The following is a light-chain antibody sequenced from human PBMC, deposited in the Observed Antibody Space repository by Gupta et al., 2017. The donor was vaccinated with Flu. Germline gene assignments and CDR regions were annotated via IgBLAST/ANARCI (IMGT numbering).Light chain of an antibody. CDR1: QSIGRY. CDR2: PAS. V-gene: IGKV1-39*01. J-gene: IGKJ2*01. CDR3: QQSYSTPYT. Sequence: DIQMTQSPSSLSASVGDRVTITCRASQSIGRYLNWYQHKPGKAPKLLIYPASSLQSGVPSRFSGSGSGTDFTLTISSLQPEDFATYYCQQSYSTPYTFGQGTKLEI.